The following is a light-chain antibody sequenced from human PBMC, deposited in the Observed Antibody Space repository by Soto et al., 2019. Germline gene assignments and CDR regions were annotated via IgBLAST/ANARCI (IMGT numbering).Light chain of an antibody. CDR3: QQYDNWPFT. J-gene: IGKJ3*01. Sequence: EIVMTQSPATLSVSPGERATLSCRASQSLTTNLAWYQQKPGQAPRLLIYGASTRATGFPDRFSGSGSGTEFTLTINSLQSEDIAVYHCQQYDNWPFTFGPGTKVDIK. V-gene: IGKV3-15*01. CDR1: QSLTTN. CDR2: GAS.